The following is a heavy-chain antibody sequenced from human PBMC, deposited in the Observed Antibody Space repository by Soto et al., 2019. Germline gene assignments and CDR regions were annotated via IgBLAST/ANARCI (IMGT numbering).Heavy chain of an antibody. CDR1: GFTFTKAY. CDR3: ATEGGYPVSNFYGAY. Sequence: EVQLVESGGGLVEPGGSLRLSCVASGFTFTKAYMTWVRQAPGKGLEWVGRIKGSHAGGTTDYATSVKGRFTISRDDSTNTLYLQMNSLKPEETSVYSCATEGGYPVSNFYGAYWGQGTLVTVSS. V-gene: IGHV3-15*01. CDR2: IKGSHAGGTT. D-gene: IGHD2-15*01. J-gene: IGHJ4*02.